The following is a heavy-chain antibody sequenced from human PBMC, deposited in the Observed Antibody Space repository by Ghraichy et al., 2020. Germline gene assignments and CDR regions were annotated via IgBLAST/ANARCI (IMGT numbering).Heavy chain of an antibody. CDR2: ISGSGGST. CDR3: AKDIYRSGYGIFDY. Sequence: GGSLRLSCAASGFTFSSYAMNWVRQAPGKGLAWVSAISGSGGSTYYADSVKGRFTISRDNSKNTLYLQMNSLRAEDTALYYCAKDIYRSGYGIFDYWGQGTLVTVSS. CDR1: GFTFSSYA. V-gene: IGHV3-23*01. D-gene: IGHD5-12*01. J-gene: IGHJ4*02.